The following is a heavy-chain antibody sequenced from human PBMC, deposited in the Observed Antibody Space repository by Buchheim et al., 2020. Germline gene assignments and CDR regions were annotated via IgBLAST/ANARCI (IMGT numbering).Heavy chain of an antibody. CDR2: ISGSGNTT. CDR1: GFTFSSYA. D-gene: IGHD6-19*01. J-gene: IGHJ5*02. Sequence: EVQLLESGGGLVQPGGSLRLSCAASGFTFSSYAMSWVRQAPGKGLEWVSAISGSGNTTYYADSVKGRITISRDNSKNTLYLQMNSLRAEDTAVYYCAKEGALAVAGLGHNWFDPWGQGTL. V-gene: IGHV3-23*01. CDR3: AKEGALAVAGLGHNWFDP.